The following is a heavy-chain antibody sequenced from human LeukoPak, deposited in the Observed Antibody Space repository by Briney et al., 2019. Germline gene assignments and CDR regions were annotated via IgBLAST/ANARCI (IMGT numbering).Heavy chain of an antibody. CDR1: GFTFSSYA. V-gene: IGHV3-23*01. J-gene: IGHJ4*02. CDR2: ISGSGGST. D-gene: IGHD6-13*01. Sequence: HPGGSLRLSCAASGFTFSSYAMSWVRQAPGKGLEWVSAISGSGGSTYYADSVKGRFTISRDNSKNTLYLQMNSLRAEDTAVYYCAKPRTAAGTPPDGWGQGTLVTVSS. CDR3: AKPRTAAGTPPDG.